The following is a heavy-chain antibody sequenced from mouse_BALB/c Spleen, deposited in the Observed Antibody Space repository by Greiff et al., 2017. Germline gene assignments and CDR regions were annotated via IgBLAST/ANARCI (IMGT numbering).Heavy chain of an antibody. CDR1: GYSFTGYN. D-gene: IGHD1-1*02. J-gene: IGHJ3*01. CDR2: IDPYNGGT. CDR3: AREGLWSPFAY. V-gene: IGHV1S135*01. Sequence: LQESGPELGKPGASVKISCKASGYSFTGYNMYWVKQSHRKSLEWIGYIDPYNGGTSYNQKSKGKATLTVDKSSSTAYMHLNSLTSEDSAIYYCAREGLWSPFAYWGQGTLVTVSA.